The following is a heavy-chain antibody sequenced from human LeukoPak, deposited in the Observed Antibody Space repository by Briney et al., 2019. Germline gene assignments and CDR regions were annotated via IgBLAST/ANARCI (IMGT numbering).Heavy chain of an antibody. J-gene: IGHJ4*02. CDR1: GFPFNYHY. V-gene: IGHV3-11*04. CDR2: ISSTGSII. Sequence: GGSLRLSCAASGFPFNYHYMTWIRQAPGKGLEWISYISSTGSIIYYADSVKGRFTISRDDAENSLYLQMNSLRAEDTAVYYCAKDPLVGATYYFDYWGQGTLVTVSS. D-gene: IGHD1-26*01. CDR3: AKDPLVGATYYFDY.